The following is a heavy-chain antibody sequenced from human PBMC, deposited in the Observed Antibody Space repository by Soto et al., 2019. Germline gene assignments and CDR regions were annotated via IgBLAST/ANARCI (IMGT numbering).Heavy chain of an antibody. CDR2: ISSSSSYI. J-gene: IGHJ5*02. Sequence: GGSLRLSCAASGFTFSSYSMNWVRQAPGKGLEWVSSISSSSSYIYYADSVKGRFTISRDNAKNSLYLQMNSLRAEDTAVYYCASLYSSSWYLWFDPWGQGTLATVSS. CDR3: ASLYSSSWYLWFDP. CDR1: GFTFSSYS. D-gene: IGHD6-13*01. V-gene: IGHV3-21*01.